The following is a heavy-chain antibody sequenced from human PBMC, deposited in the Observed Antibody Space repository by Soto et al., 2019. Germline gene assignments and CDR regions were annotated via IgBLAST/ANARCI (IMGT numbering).Heavy chain of an antibody. CDR1: GFTFRSHA. CDR3: ARGGAFCGGGSGNVSPGSD. CDR2: ISANGDST. V-gene: IGHV3-23*01. D-gene: IGHD2-21*01. J-gene: IGHJ4*02. Sequence: EVQLLESGGDLVQPGGSLRLSCAASGFTFRSHAMSWVRHVPGKGLEWVSAISANGDSTYYAESVKGRFTISRDNSQNTLYVQMNSLRAEDTAIYYCARGGAFCGGGSGNVSPGSDWGQGTLVTVSS.